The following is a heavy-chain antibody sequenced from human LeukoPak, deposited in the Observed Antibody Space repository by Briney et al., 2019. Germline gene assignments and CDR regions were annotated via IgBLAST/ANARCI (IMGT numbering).Heavy chain of an antibody. CDR1: GYSISGAYY. V-gene: IGHV4-38-2*01. Sequence: SETLSLTCAVSGYSISGAYYWGWIRQPPGKGLEWIGNIFHGGSTYYNPSLTSRVTISVDTSKNQFSLKLSSVTAADTAVYYCARFRNYYDSSGYPYYFDYWGQGTLVTVSS. D-gene: IGHD3-22*01. CDR3: ARFRNYYDSSGYPYYFDY. J-gene: IGHJ4*02. CDR2: IFHGGST.